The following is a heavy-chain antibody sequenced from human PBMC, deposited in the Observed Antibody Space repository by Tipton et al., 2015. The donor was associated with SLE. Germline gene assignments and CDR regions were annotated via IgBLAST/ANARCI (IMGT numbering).Heavy chain of an antibody. CDR1: GGSISSYY. J-gene: IGHJ4*01. Sequence: TLSLTCTVSGGSISSYYWSWIRQPPKKGLEWIGYIYYSGSTNYNPSLKSRVTISVDTSKNQFSLKLSSVTAADAAVYYCARVPYDSSGYYGYYFDYWGHGTLVTVSS. V-gene: IGHV4-59*01. CDR2: IYYSGST. D-gene: IGHD3-22*01. CDR3: ARVPYDSSGYYGYYFDY.